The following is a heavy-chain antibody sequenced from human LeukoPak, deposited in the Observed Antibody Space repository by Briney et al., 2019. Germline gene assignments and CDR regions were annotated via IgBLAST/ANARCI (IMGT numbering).Heavy chain of an antibody. CDR1: GGSISSTNYY. CDR3: ARVEARRERWLQHFDY. D-gene: IGHD5-24*01. J-gene: IGHJ4*02. V-gene: IGHV4-39*01. CDR2: IYYSGST. Sequence: SETLSLTCTVSGGSISSTNYYWGWIRQPPGKGLQWIGSIYYSGSTYYHPSLKSRVTISVDTSKNQFSLKVSSVTAADTAVYYCARVEARRERWLQHFDYWGQGTLVTVSS.